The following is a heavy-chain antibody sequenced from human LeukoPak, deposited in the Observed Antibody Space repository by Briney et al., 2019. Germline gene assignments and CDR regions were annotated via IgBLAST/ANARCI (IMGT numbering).Heavy chain of an antibody. Sequence: GGSLRHSCAASGFTLSNFGMHWVRRAPGKGLEWVAVIWFDGSNKYYADSVKGRFTISRDNSKNTLYLQMDSLRAEDTALYYCARDESSGSLQFDYWGQGTLVTVSS. D-gene: IGHD3-10*01. CDR1: GFTLSNFG. J-gene: IGHJ4*02. V-gene: IGHV3-33*01. CDR3: ARDESSGSLQFDY. CDR2: IWFDGSNK.